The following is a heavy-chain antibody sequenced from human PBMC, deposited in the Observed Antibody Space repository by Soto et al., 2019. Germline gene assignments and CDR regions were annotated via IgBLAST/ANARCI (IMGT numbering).Heavy chain of an antibody. V-gene: IGHV1-2*04. CDR1: GYTFTGYY. J-gene: IGHJ4*02. CDR2: INPNSGGT. Sequence: QVQLVQSGAEVKKPGASVKVSCKASGYTFTGYYMHWVRQAPGQGLEWMGWINPNSGGTNYAQTFQGWVTMTRDTSISTAYMELSRLRSDDTAVYYCARDARGDEAPMDYWGQGTLVTVSS. D-gene: IGHD3-10*01. CDR3: ARDARGDEAPMDY.